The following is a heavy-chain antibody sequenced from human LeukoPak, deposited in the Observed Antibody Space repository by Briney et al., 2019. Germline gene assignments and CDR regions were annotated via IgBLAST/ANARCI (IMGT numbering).Heavy chain of an antibody. CDR3: TREQQQLVLG. Sequence: SETLSLTCTVSGYSISSGYYWGWIRQPPGKGLEWIGEIYHSGSTNYNPSLKSRVTISADKSKNQFSLKLRSVTAADTAVYYCTREQQQLVLGWGQGTLVTVSS. J-gene: IGHJ4*02. V-gene: IGHV4-38-2*02. D-gene: IGHD6-13*01. CDR1: GYSISSGYY. CDR2: IYHSGST.